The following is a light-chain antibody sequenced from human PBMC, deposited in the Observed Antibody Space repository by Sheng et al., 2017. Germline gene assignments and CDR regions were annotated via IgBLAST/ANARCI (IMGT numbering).Light chain of an antibody. J-gene: IGKJ2*01. CDR3: HQYNAYPYT. V-gene: IGKV1-5*03. CDR1: QNIYPW. CDR2: RHL. Sequence: DIQMTQSPSTLSASVGDRVTITCRTSQNIYPWLPGISRDQGKPLSSLSIRHLLYKMGSHQGSSGXGSGTEFTLTITSLQPDDFASYYCHQYNAYPYTFGQGTKLE.